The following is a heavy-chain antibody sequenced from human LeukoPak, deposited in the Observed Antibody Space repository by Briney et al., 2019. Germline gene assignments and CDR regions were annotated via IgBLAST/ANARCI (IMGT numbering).Heavy chain of an antibody. Sequence: PGGSLRLSCAASGFTFSSYSMNWVRQAPGNGLEWVSSISSSSSYIYYADSVKGRFTISRDNPKNSLYLQMNSLRAEATAVYYCVRAIAAFDIWAKGQWSPSLQ. J-gene: IGHJ3*02. D-gene: IGHD3-22*01. CDR3: VRAIAAFDI. V-gene: IGHV3-21*01. CDR1: GFTFSSYS. CDR2: ISSSSSYI.